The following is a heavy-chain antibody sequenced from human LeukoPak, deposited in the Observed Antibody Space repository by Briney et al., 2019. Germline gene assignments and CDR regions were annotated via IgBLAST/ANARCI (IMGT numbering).Heavy chain of an antibody. CDR2: IYYSGST. V-gene: IGHV4-39*07. Sequence: NPSETLSLTCTVSGGSISSSSYYWGWIRQPPGKGLEWIGSIYYSGSTYYNPSLKIRVTISVDTSKNQFSLKLSSVTAADTAVYDCAGGYSYGYDYWGQGTLVTVSS. J-gene: IGHJ4*02. D-gene: IGHD5-18*01. CDR3: AGGYSYGYDY. CDR1: GGSISSSSYY.